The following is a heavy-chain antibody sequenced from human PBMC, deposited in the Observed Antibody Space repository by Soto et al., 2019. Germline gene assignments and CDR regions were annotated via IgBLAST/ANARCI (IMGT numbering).Heavy chain of an antibody. J-gene: IGHJ3*02. CDR1: GSTFSDHY. D-gene: IGHD1-26*01. CDR2: SGNRANSDTT. V-gene: IGHV3-72*01. Sequence: VQLVESGGGLVQPGGSLRLSCAASGSTFSDHYMDWVRQAPGKGLEWFGRSGNRANSDTTEYGSSVKGRFTISRDDSKNSMYLQMNSLKTEDTAVYYCSRGYSGIDIYAFDIWGQGTLVTVSA. CDR3: SRGYSGIDIYAFDI.